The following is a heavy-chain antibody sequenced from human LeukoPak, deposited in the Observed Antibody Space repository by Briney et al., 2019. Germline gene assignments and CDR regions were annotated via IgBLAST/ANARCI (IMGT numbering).Heavy chain of an antibody. CDR2: ISSSSSYI. D-gene: IGHD3-22*01. Sequence: PGGSLRLSCAASGFTFSSYSMNWVRQAPGKGLEWVSSISSSSSYIYYADSVKGRFTISRDNAKNSLYLQMNSLRAEDTAVYHCARSGYDSSGYYFDYWGQGTLVTVSS. J-gene: IGHJ4*02. CDR3: ARSGYDSSGYYFDY. CDR1: GFTFSSYS. V-gene: IGHV3-21*01.